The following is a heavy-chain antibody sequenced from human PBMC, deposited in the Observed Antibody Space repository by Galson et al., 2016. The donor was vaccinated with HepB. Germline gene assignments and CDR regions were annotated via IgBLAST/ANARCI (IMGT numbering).Heavy chain of an antibody. Sequence: LRLSCAASGFTFSSYGMHWVRQAPGKGLEWVAVVSYDGGIKYYADSVKGRFTISRDNSENTLSLQMNSLRPEDTAVYSCAKEWGTSGSSYQSYFDYWGQGTLVTVSA. D-gene: IGHD3-10*01. CDR1: GFTFSSYG. V-gene: IGHV3-30*18. CDR3: AKEWGTSGSSYQSYFDY. CDR2: VSYDGGIK. J-gene: IGHJ4*02.